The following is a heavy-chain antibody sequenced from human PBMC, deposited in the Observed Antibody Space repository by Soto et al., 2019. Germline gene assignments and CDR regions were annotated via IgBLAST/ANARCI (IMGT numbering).Heavy chain of an antibody. V-gene: IGHV1-8*01. CDR3: ARGGRRGSGWYRGGYYYYYMDV. Sequence: ASVKVSCKASGYTFTSYDINWVRQATGQGLEWMGWMIPNSGNTGYAQKFQGRFTMTRNTSISTAYMELSSLRSEDTAVYYCARGGRRGSGWYRGGYYYYYMDVWGKGTTVTVSS. CDR2: MIPNSGNT. D-gene: IGHD6-19*01. J-gene: IGHJ6*03. CDR1: GYTFTSYD.